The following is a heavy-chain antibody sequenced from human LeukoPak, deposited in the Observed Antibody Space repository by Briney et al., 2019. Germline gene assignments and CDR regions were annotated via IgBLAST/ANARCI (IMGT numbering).Heavy chain of an antibody. D-gene: IGHD1/OR15-1a*01. V-gene: IGHV4-61*01. CDR1: GYSISSGYY. Sequence: PSETLSLTCTVSGYSISSGYYWSWIRQPPGKGLEWIGYIYYSGSTNYNPSLKSRVTISVDMSKNQFSLKLNSVTAADTAVYYCARGGTRYCSTHWGQGTLVTVSS. CDR3: ARGGTRYCSTH. J-gene: IGHJ4*02. CDR2: IYYSGST.